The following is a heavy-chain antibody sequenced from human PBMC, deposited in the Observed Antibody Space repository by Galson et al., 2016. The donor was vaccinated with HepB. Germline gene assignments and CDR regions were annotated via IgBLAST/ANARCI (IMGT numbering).Heavy chain of an antibody. J-gene: IGHJ4*02. CDR1: GFTFSIYS. Sequence: SLRLSCADSGFTFSIYSMNWVRQAPGKGLEWISHITSSSSVTYYADSVKGRFTISRDNAKKSLYLQMNSLRDEDTAVYYCANDWYGYMAYRGQGTLVTVSS. CDR3: ANDWYGYMAY. D-gene: IGHD3-9*01. CDR2: ITSSSSVT. V-gene: IGHV3-48*02.